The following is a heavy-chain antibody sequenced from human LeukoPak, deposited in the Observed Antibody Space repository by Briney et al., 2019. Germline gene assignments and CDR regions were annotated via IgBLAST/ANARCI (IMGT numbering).Heavy chain of an antibody. CDR2: MNPNSGNT. CDR3: ARRANYYHSSGYLAFDS. V-gene: IGHV1-8*03. CDR1: GYTFTSYD. J-gene: IGHJ4*02. D-gene: IGHD3-22*01. Sequence: ASVKVSCKASGYTFTSYDINWVRQAPGQGLEWMGWMNPNSGNTGYAQKFQGRVTITRNTSISTAYMELSSLGAEDTAVYYCARRANYYHSSGYLAFDSWGQGTLVTVSS.